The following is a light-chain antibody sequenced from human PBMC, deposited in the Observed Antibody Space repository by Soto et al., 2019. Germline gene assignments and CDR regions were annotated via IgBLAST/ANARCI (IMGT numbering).Light chain of an antibody. V-gene: IGLV2-11*01. CDR3: CSYAGSYSHVA. Sequence: QSVLTQPRSVSGSPGQSVTISCTGTSSDIGYYNYVSWYQQHPGKAPKLMIYDVDKRPSGVPDRFSGSKSGNTASLTISGLQAEDEADYYYCSYAGSYSHVAFGGGTKVTVL. CDR2: DVD. J-gene: IGLJ2*01. CDR1: SSDIGYYNY.